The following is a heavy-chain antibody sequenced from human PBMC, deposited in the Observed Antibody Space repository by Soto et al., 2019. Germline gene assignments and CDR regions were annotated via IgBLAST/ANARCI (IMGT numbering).Heavy chain of an antibody. Sequence: SETLSLTCTVSGGSISSYHWSWIRQPPGKGLEWIGYIYYSGSTNYNPSLKSRVTISVDTSKNQFSLKLSSVTAADTAVYFCARDDYTNYYYYMDVWGKGTTVTVSS. D-gene: IGHD4-4*01. CDR3: ARDDYTNYYYYMDV. CDR1: GGSISSYH. V-gene: IGHV4-59*01. CDR2: IYYSGST. J-gene: IGHJ6*03.